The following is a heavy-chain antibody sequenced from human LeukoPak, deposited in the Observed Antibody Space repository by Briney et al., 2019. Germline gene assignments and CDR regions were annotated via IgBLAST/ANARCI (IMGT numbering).Heavy chain of an antibody. V-gene: IGHV4-4*07. D-gene: IGHD1-26*01. CDR2: IYTSGST. CDR1: GGSISSYY. J-gene: IGHJ6*02. Sequence: SETLSLTCTVSGGSISSYYWSWIRQPAGKGLEWIGRIYTSGSTNYNPSLKSRVTMSVHTSKNQFSLKLSSVTAADTAVYYCARDGIVGASRDYYYGMDVWGQGTTVTVSS. CDR3: ARDGIVGASRDYYYGMDV.